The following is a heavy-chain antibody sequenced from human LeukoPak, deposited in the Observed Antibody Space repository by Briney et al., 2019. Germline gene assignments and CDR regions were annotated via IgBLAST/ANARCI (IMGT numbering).Heavy chain of an antibody. V-gene: IGHV3-30*04. D-gene: IGHD3-10*01. CDR3: ARDTGYYGSRSAFDI. CDR1: GFTFSSYA. J-gene: IGHJ3*02. Sequence: GRSLRLSCAASGFTFSSYAMHWVRQAPGKGLEWVAVISYDGSNKYYADSVKGRFTISRDNSKNTLYLQMNSLRAEDTAVYYCARDTGYYGSRSAFDIWGQGTMVTASS. CDR2: ISYDGSNK.